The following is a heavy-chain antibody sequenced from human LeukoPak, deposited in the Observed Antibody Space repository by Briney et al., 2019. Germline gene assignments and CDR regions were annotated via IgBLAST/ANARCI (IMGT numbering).Heavy chain of an antibody. V-gene: IGHV3-30-3*01. Sequence: GGSLRLSYAASGFTFSSYAMHWVRQAPGKGLEWVAVISYDGSNKYYADSVKGRFTISRDNSKNTLYLQMNSLRAEDTAVYYCARGKGRDGYKPFDYWGQGTLVTVSS. CDR2: ISYDGSNK. J-gene: IGHJ4*02. CDR1: GFTFSSYA. CDR3: ARGKGRDGYKPFDY. D-gene: IGHD5-24*01.